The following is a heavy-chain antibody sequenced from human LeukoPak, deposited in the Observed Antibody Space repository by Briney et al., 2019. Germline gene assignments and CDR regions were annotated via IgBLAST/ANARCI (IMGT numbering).Heavy chain of an antibody. D-gene: IGHD5-24*01. Sequence: GNSLRLSCAASGFTVSTSVMHWVRQAPGKGLEWVSTITKSGDQTHYADSVRGLFTISRDIFKNTLYLQMNSLRAEDTAVYHCVKSAGKDGYRDVFDIWGQGTVVTVSS. CDR1: GFTVSTSV. CDR2: ITKSGDQT. CDR3: VKSAGKDGYRDVFDI. V-gene: IGHV3-23*01. J-gene: IGHJ3*02.